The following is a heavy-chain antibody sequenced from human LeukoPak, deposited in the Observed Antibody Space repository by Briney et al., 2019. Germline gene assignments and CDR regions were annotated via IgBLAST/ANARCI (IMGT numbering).Heavy chain of an antibody. V-gene: IGHV3-30*02. CDR2: IRYDGSNK. CDR1: GFTFSSYG. Sequence: PGGSLRLSCAASGFTFSSYGMHWVRQAPGKGLEWVAFIRYDGSNKYYADSVKGRLTISRDNSKNTLYLQVNSLRAEDTAVYYCAKAEYSNYYFDYWGQGTLVTVSS. D-gene: IGHD6-6*01. J-gene: IGHJ4*02. CDR3: AKAEYSNYYFDY.